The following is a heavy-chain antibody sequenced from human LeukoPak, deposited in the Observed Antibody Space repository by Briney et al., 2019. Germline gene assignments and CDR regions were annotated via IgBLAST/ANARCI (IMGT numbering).Heavy chain of an antibody. CDR2: INHSGRT. CDR1: GGSFSGYY. J-gene: IGHJ4*02. V-gene: IGHV4-34*01. CDR3: ARDSYGYRGFDY. Sequence: PSETLSLTCAVYGGSFSGYYWSWISQHPGKGLEWIGEINHSGRTNYNPSLKSRATISVDTSKNQFSLKLSSVTAADTAVYYCARDSYGYRGFDYWGQGTLVTVSS. D-gene: IGHD5-18*01.